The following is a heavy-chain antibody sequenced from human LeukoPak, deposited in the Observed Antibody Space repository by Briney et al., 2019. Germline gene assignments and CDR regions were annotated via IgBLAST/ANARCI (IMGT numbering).Heavy chain of an antibody. CDR2: IYPGDYDT. CDR3: AGHSFDTVDALDV. CDR1: GFNFNNYW. Sequence: GESLKISCEAPGFNFNNYWVALVRQIPGKGLEWMGIIYPGDYDTRYSPSFQGHVTISVDKSISTAYLQWRSLRASDTAMYFCAGHSFDTVDALDVWGQGTIVTVSA. V-gene: IGHV5-51*01. D-gene: IGHD2-2*02. J-gene: IGHJ3*01.